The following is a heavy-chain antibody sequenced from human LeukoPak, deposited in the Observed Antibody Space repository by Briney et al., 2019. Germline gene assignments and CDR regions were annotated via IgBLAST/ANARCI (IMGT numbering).Heavy chain of an antibody. CDR1: GFTFSSYG. CDR2: ISSSSSYI. D-gene: IGHD3-10*01. Sequence: PGGSLRLSCAASGFTFSSYGMRWVRQAPGKGLEWVSFISSSSSYIYYADSVKGRFTISRDNAKNSLYLQMNSLRAEDTAVYYCARGEYGSGSYHIDYWGQGTLVTVSS. CDR3: ARGEYGSGSYHIDY. V-gene: IGHV3-21*01. J-gene: IGHJ4*02.